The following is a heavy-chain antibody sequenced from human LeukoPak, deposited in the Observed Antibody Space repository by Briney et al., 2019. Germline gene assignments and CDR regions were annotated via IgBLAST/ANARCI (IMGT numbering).Heavy chain of an antibody. D-gene: IGHD1-7*01. J-gene: IGHJ1*01. CDR2: ISTNTGNP. Sequence: ASVTVSCKASGYIFDIHAIIWVRQAPGQGLEFLGWISTNTGNPTYAQGFTGRFVFSLDTSVSTAYLQIRSLKAEDSAVYYCARDYTLTVGTTSYFQHWGQGTRVTVSS. CDR3: ARDYTLTVGTTSYFQH. CDR1: GYIFDIHA. V-gene: IGHV7-4-1*01.